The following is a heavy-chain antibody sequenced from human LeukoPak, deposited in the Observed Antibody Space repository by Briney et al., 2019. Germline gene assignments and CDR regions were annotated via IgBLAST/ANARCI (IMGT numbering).Heavy chain of an antibody. Sequence: GSLRLSCAASGFTFSSYSLNWVRKAPGKGLEWVSSISSSSSYIYYADSVKGRFTISRDNAKNSLYLQMNSLRAEDTAVYHCAKIYYDGSGYYSDYWGQGTLVTVSS. CDR2: ISSSSSYI. J-gene: IGHJ4*02. CDR1: GFTFSSYS. CDR3: AKIYYDGSGYYSDY. D-gene: IGHD3-22*01. V-gene: IGHV3-21*01.